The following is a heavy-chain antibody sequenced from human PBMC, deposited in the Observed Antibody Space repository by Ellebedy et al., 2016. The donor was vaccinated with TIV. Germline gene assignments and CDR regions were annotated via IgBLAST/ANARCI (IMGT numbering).Heavy chain of an antibody. D-gene: IGHD6-19*01. CDR3: ARGPRGSGWIHDAFDI. J-gene: IGHJ3*02. Sequence: ASVKVSCXASGYTFTSYDINWVRQATGQGLEWMGWMNPNSGNTGYAQKFQGRVTMTRNTSISTAYMELSSLRSEDTAVYYCARGPRGSGWIHDAFDIWGQGTMVTVSS. V-gene: IGHV1-8*01. CDR2: MNPNSGNT. CDR1: GYTFTSYD.